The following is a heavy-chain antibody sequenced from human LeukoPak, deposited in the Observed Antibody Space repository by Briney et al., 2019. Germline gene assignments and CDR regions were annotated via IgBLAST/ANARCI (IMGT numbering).Heavy chain of an antibody. Sequence: PGGSLRLSCAASGFTFSSYGMHWVRQAPGKGLEWVAFIRYDGSNKYYADSVKGRFTISRDNSKNTLYLRMNSLRAEDTAVYYCVNNGPRIAGRPYNCFDPWGQGTLVTVSS. D-gene: IGHD6-6*01. V-gene: IGHV3-30*02. J-gene: IGHJ5*02. CDR1: GFTFSSYG. CDR3: VNNGPRIAGRPYNCFDP. CDR2: IRYDGSNK.